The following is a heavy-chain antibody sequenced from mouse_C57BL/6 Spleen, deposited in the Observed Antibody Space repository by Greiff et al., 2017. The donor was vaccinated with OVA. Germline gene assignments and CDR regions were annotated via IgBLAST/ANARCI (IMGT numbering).Heavy chain of an antibody. CDR2: INPNNGGT. CDR1: GYTFTDYN. Sequence: VQLQQSGPELVKPGASVKIPCKASGYTFTDYNMDWVKQSHGKILEWIGDINPNNGGTIYNQKFKGKATLTVDKSSSTAYMELRSLTSEDTAVYYCARCDGYYEGDAMDYWGQGTSVTVSS. J-gene: IGHJ4*01. D-gene: IGHD2-3*01. V-gene: IGHV1-18*01. CDR3: ARCDGYYEGDAMDY.